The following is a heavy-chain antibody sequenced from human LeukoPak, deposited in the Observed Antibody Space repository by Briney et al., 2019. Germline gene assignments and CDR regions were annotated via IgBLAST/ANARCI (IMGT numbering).Heavy chain of an antibody. CDR2: IYYSGST. V-gene: IGHV4-30-4*01. D-gene: IGHD6-13*01. CDR1: GGSISSGDYY. J-gene: IGHJ4*02. CDR3: ASHSSSWYYFDY. Sequence: SQTLSLTCTVSGGSISSGDYYWSWVRQPPGKGLVWIGYIYYSGSTYYNPSLKSRVTISVDTSKNQFSLKLSSVTAADTAVYYCASHSSSWYYFDYWGQGTLVTVSS.